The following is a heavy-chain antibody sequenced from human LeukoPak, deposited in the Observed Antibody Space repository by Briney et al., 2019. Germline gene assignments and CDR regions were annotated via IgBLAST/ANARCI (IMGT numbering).Heavy chain of an antibody. CDR1: GFSFSIHD. V-gene: IGHV3-21*01. D-gene: IGHD5-24*01. CDR3: ARWLQTRYYMDV. CDR2: ISIASSYI. Sequence: GGSLRLSCAAAGFSFSIHDMNWVRQAPGKGLEWVSSISIASSYIFYADSVKGRFTIHRNNANNSPSLQVTSVRSEDTAVYYCARWLQTRYYMDVWGKGTTVTVSS. J-gene: IGHJ6*03.